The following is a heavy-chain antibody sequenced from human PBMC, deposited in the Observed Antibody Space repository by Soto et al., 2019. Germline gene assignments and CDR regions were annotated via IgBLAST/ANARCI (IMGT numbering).Heavy chain of an antibody. D-gene: IGHD5-18*01. CDR3: VRDRDLDRDMVHADL. CDR1: GFTISGCS. CDR2: ITIRTGNI. V-gene: IGHV3-48*02. J-gene: IGHJ4*01. Sequence: GSLRLSCEASGFTISGCSMNWVRQAPGKGLKWLAYITIRTGNIVYADSVRGRFTISADNAENSVFLQMNSLRDEDTVVYFCVRDRDLDRDMVHADLWGQGTLVTVSS.